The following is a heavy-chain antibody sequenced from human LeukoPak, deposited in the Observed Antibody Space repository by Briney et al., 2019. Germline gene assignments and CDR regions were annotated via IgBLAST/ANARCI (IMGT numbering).Heavy chain of an antibody. D-gene: IGHD2-15*01. V-gene: IGHV3-21*01. CDR2: ISSSSSYI. CDR1: GFTFSSYS. CDR3: ARGTSFRYCSGGSCYPHYYYYYMDV. Sequence: GGSLRLSCAASGFTFSSYSVNWVRQAPGKGLEWVSSISSSSSYIYYADSVKGRFTISRDNAKNSLYLQMNSLRAEDTAVYYCARGTSFRYCSGGSCYPHYYYYYMDVWGKGTTVTVSS. J-gene: IGHJ6*03.